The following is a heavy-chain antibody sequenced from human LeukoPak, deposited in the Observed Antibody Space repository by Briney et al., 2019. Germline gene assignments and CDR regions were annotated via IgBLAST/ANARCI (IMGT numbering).Heavy chain of an antibody. CDR1: GFTISDYG. CDR2: TRSGGANN. V-gene: IGHV3-23*01. CDR3: GRDPNGDYLGAFEF. J-gene: IGHJ3*01. Sequence: GGSLRLSCTASGFTISDYGLVWVRQAPGKGLEWVSGTRSGGANNFYADAVKGRFTISRDNSKNTLYLQMNSLRADDTAVYYCGRDPNGDYLGAFEFWGHGTTVIVSS. D-gene: IGHD4-17*01.